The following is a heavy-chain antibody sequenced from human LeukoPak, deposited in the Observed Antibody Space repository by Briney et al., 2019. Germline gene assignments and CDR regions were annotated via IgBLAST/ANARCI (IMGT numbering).Heavy chain of an antibody. Sequence: ASVKVSCKPYGYTFNSYGLSWVRQAPGQGLEWMGWISPYNGNTNYAQKLQGRVTMTTDTSTRTAYMELRSLRSDDTAVYYCARAPRDYVDYPVYYSYAMDVWGQGTTVTVSS. J-gene: IGHJ6*02. CDR1: GYTFNSYG. D-gene: IGHD4-17*01. CDR3: ARAPRDYVDYPVYYSYAMDV. V-gene: IGHV1-18*04. CDR2: ISPYNGNT.